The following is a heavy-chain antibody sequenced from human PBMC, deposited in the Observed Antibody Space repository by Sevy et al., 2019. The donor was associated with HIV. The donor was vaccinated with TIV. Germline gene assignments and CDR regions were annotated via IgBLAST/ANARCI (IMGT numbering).Heavy chain of an antibody. CDR2: IWFDGSNE. Sequence: GGSLRLSCAASGFTFSTYGMHWVRQAPGKGLEWLAVIWFDGSNEYYADSVKGRFTISRDIANNTQHLQMNSLRAEDTAVYYCARDLEFYDYGDYGPAFNPDYWGRGTLVTVSS. D-gene: IGHD4-17*01. V-gene: IGHV3-33*01. CDR1: GFTFSTYG. CDR3: ARDLEFYDYGDYGPAFNPDY. J-gene: IGHJ4*02.